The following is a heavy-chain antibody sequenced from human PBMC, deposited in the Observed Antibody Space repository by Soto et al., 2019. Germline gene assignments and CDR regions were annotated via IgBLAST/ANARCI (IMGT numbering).Heavy chain of an antibody. D-gene: IGHD1-1*01. CDR1: GFSFNKYA. J-gene: IGHJ4*02. V-gene: IGHV3-33*03. CDR3: ATDRTALATTLFCFEF. Sequence: QVQLVESGGGVVQPGRSLRLSCAASGFSFNKYAMHWVRQAPGKGLEWLAVIRYDGNDKYYADSVRGRVAISRDNSKETLYLEMNSLRVEDSGLYYCATDRTALATTLFCFEFWGLGAQVTVSS. CDR2: IRYDGNDK.